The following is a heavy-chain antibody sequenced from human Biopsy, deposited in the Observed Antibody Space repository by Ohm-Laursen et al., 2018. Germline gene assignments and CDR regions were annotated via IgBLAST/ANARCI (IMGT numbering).Heavy chain of an antibody. V-gene: IGHV1-69*04. CDR1: GGTSSNFA. Sequence: SSVKVSCKASGGTSSNFAINWVRQAPGQGLECMGRIIPLIGLTNYAQKFQGRVTITADKFTNTVYMELSSLRSEDMAVYYCASLEDRTFDKWGQGTLVTVSS. CDR3: ASLEDRTFDK. J-gene: IGHJ4*02. CDR2: IIPLIGLT.